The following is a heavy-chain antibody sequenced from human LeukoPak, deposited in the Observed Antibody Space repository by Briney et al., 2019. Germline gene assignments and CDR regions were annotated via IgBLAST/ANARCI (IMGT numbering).Heavy chain of an antibody. CDR3: AKSQSGYFDY. J-gene: IGHJ4*02. D-gene: IGHD2-15*01. CDR2: ISWNSGSI. CDR1: GFTFDDYA. Sequence: GRSLRLSCAASGFTFDDYAVHWVRQAPGKGLEWVSGISWNSGSIDYADSVKGRFTISRDNAKNSLYLQMNSLRPEDTALYYCAKSQSGYFDYWGQGTLVTVSS. V-gene: IGHV3-9*01.